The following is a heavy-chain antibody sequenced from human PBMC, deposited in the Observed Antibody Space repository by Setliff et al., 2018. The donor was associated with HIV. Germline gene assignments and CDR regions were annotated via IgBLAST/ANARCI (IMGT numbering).Heavy chain of an antibody. CDR2: IYTSGST. CDR3: ARGLSFYDPGGFDY. Sequence: PSETLSLTCTVSGGSFSDYYRSWIRQPPGKGLEWIGYIYTSGSTNYNPSLKSRVTISVDTSKNQFSLELSSVTAADTAVYYCARGLSFYDPGGFDYWGQGTLVTVSS. J-gene: IGHJ4*02. CDR1: GGSFSDYY. V-gene: IGHV4-4*09. D-gene: IGHD3-22*01.